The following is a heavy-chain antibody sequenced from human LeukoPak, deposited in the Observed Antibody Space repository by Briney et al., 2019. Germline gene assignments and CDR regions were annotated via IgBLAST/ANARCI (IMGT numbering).Heavy chain of an antibody. D-gene: IGHD6-13*01. CDR1: GFTFSSYS. V-gene: IGHV3-48*01. CDR2: IGSSSSTI. CDR3: ARCIAADDDY. J-gene: IGHJ4*02. Sequence: GGSLRLSCAASGFTFSSYSMNWVRQALGGGLEWVSYIGSSSSTIIYADSVKVRFTIYRDNAKNSLYLQMNSLRAEDTAVYYCARCIAADDDYWGQGTLVTVSS.